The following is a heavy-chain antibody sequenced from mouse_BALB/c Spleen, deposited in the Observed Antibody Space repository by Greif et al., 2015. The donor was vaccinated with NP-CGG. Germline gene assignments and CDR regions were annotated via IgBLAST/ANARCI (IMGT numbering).Heavy chain of an antibody. J-gene: IGHJ2*01. V-gene: IGHV1-9*01. CDR3: ARAPIRTDFDY. CDR1: GYTFSSYW. Sequence: QVQLKESGAELMKPGASVKISCKATGYTFSSYWIEWVKQRPGHGLEWIGEILPGSGSTNYSEKFKGKATFTADTSSNTAYMQLSSLTSEDSAVYYCARAPIRTDFDYWGQGTTLTVSS. CDR2: ILPGSGST.